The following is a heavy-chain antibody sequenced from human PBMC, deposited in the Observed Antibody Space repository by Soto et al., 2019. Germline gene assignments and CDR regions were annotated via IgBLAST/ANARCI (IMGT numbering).Heavy chain of an antibody. Sequence: QVQLQESGPGLVKPSQTLSLTCTVSGGSISSGDYYWSWIRQPPGKGLEWIGYIYYSGSTYYNPFLKSRVTISVDTSKNQFSLKLSSVTAADTAVYYCAGDPKTYVVSGGELQRLGAFDIWGQGTMVPVSS. J-gene: IGHJ3*02. D-gene: IGHD3-10*01. CDR1: GGSISSGDYY. CDR3: AGDPKTYVVSGGELQRLGAFDI. CDR2: IYYSGST. V-gene: IGHV4-30-4*01.